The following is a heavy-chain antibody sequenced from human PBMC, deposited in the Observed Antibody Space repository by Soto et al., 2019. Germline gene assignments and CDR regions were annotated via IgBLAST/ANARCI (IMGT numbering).Heavy chain of an antibody. J-gene: IGHJ4*02. Sequence: SETLSLTCTVSGGSITNTYYFWAWIRQPPGKGLEWIGSIYYSGSTFYSPSLKSRVSLSVDTSKNQFSLKLHSVTAADTAVYYCARPRRRLVSFFDYWGRGTLVTVS. CDR1: GGSITNTYYF. D-gene: IGHD3-9*01. CDR2: IYYSGST. V-gene: IGHV4-39*01. CDR3: ARPRRRLVSFFDY.